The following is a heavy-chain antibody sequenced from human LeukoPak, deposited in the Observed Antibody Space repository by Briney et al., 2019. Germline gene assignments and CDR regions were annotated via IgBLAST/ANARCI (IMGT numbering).Heavy chain of an antibody. V-gene: IGHV4-31*03. CDR2: VFSSGKT. Sequence: SQTLSLTCPVSGDSFSSGGYSWIRQPPGMGLEWFGYVFSSGKTYYKTSLKSRVTISLDMSKNRFSLRLSSVTAADTAVYYCARARTQYSDGSGLNWFDPWGQGTLVTVSS. CDR3: ARARTQYSDGSGLNWFDP. CDR1: GDSFSSGGY. D-gene: IGHD3-22*01. J-gene: IGHJ5*02.